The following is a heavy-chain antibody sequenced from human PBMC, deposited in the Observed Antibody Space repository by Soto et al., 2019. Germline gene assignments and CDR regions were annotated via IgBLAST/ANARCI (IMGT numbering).Heavy chain of an antibody. Sequence: QVQLVESGGGVVQPGRSLRLSCAASGFTFSSYGMHWVRQAPGKGLEWVAVISYDGSNKYYADSVKGRFTISRDNSKNTLYLQMKSLRAEDKGVYYCAKERDIVVVVAPLDYWGQGTLVTVSS. J-gene: IGHJ4*02. D-gene: IGHD2-15*01. CDR2: ISYDGSNK. CDR1: GFTFSSYG. CDR3: AKERDIVVVVAPLDY. V-gene: IGHV3-30*18.